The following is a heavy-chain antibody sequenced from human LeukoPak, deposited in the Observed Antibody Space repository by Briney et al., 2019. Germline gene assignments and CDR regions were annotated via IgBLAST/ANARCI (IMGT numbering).Heavy chain of an antibody. D-gene: IGHD3-22*01. CDR1: GGSISSSSYY. Sequence: PSETLSLTCTVSGGSISSSSYYWGWIRQPPGKGLEWIGSIYYSGSTYYNPSLKSRVTISVDTSKNQFSLKLSSVTAADTAVYYCARRVVIGFCWFDPWGQGTLVTVS. CDR2: IYYSGST. V-gene: IGHV4-39*01. J-gene: IGHJ5*02. CDR3: ARRVVIGFCWFDP.